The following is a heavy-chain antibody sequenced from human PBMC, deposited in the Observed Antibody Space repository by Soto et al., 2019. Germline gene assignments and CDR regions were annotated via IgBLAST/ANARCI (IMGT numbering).Heavy chain of an antibody. CDR1: GFTFSSYG. Sequence: ESGGGVVQPGRSLRLSCAASGFTFSSYGMHWVRQAPGKGLEWVAVIWYDGSNKYYADSVKGRFTISRDNSKNTLYLQMNSLRAEDTAVYYCARGGLLRFLEWLLPPFDYWGQGTLVTVSS. CDR3: ARGGLLRFLEWLLPPFDY. CDR2: IWYDGSNK. J-gene: IGHJ4*02. V-gene: IGHV3-33*01. D-gene: IGHD3-3*01.